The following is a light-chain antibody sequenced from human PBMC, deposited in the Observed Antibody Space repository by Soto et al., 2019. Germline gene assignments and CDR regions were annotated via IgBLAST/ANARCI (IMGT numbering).Light chain of an antibody. CDR3: GSYTGSITYV. CDR2: AVT. V-gene: IGLV2-14*01. Sequence: QSALTQPASVSGSLGQSITISCTGTTSDVGGYNYVSWYQQNPGKAPILMIYAVTNRPSGVSNRFSGSKSGNTASLTISGLQVEDEAEYYCGSYTGSITYVFGTGTKVTVL. CDR1: TSDVGGYNY. J-gene: IGLJ1*01.